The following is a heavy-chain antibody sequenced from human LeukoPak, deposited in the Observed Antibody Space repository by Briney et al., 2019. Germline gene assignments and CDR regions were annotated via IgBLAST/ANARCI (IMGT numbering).Heavy chain of an antibody. V-gene: IGHV1-69*13. CDR1: GGTFSSYA. D-gene: IGHD4-17*01. Sequence: GASVKVSCKASGGTFSSYAISWVRQAPGQGLEWMGGIIPIFGTANYAQKFQGRVTITADESTSTAYMELSSLRSEDTAVYYCARAIDYGVAFDIWGQGTMVTVSS. CDR3: ARAIDYGVAFDI. CDR2: IIPIFGTA. J-gene: IGHJ3*02.